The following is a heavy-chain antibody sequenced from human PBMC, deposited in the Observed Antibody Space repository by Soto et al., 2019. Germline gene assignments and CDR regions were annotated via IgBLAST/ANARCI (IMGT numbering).Heavy chain of an antibody. CDR1: GYTFTSDY. Sequence: ASVKVSCKASGYTFTSDYMHWVRQAPGQGLEWMGMINPSVGSTSYAQKFQGRVTMTRDTSTSTVYMELSSLRSEDTAVYYCARETRATGFDYWGQGTLVTVSS. CDR2: INPSVGST. J-gene: IGHJ4*02. V-gene: IGHV1-46*01. CDR3: ARETRATGFDY. D-gene: IGHD1-26*01.